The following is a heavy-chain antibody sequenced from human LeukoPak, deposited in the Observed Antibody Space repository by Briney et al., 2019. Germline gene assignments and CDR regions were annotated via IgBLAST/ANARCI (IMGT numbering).Heavy chain of an antibody. CDR1: GFTFSSYA. Sequence: GGSLRLSCSASGFTFSSYAMHWVRQAPGKGLEYVSAISSNGGSTYYTDSVKGRFTISRDNSKNTLYLQMSSLRAEDTVVYYCASNKFYYYYGMDVWGQGTTVTVSS. V-gene: IGHV3-64D*06. CDR2: ISSNGGST. J-gene: IGHJ6*02. D-gene: IGHD2/OR15-2a*01. CDR3: ASNKFYYYYGMDV.